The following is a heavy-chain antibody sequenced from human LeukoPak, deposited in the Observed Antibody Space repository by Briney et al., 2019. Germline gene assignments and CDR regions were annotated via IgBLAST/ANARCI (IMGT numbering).Heavy chain of an antibody. CDR3: ARVEWFGELSPFDI. Sequence: KASETLSLTCIVSGGSFSGNYWIWIRQPPGKGLEWIGYIHYSGSTNYNPSLKSRVTIFIDTSKNQFSLKLSSVTAADTAVYYCARVEWFGELSPFDIWGQGTMVTVSS. D-gene: IGHD3-10*01. J-gene: IGHJ3*02. CDR1: GGSFSGNY. V-gene: IGHV4-59*01. CDR2: IHYSGST.